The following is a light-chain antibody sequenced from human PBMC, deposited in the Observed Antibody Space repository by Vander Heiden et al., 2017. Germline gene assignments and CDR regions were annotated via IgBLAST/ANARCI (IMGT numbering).Light chain of an antibody. CDR3: QSYDSSLSGARI. CDR1: SSNIGQGFD. V-gene: IGLV1-40*01. Sequence: QSVFPQPPSVSGAPGLTVTISCPGSSSNIGQGFDVHWYQQRPGTAPKLLISGYSNRPSGVPDRFSASKSGTSASLAITGLQPEDEADYYCQSYDSSLSGARIFGGGTKLSVL. CDR2: GYS. J-gene: IGLJ2*01.